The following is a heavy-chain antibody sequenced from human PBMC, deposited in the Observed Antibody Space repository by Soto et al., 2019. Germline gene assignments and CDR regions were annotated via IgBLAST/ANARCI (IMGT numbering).Heavy chain of an antibody. D-gene: IGHD2-21*02. CDR3: ATKVRVTNHRYYGKDV. CDR1: GLPFNTSG. J-gene: IGHJ6*02. Sequence: PGGSLRLACEVSGLPFNTSGMHLVRQSPGKGLEWLAFISYDGATQYYGDTVKGRFTISRDNSENTLFLHMGRLRAEDTAMYYWATKVRVTNHRYYGKDVWGLATXV. V-gene: IGHV3-30*03. CDR2: ISYDGATQ.